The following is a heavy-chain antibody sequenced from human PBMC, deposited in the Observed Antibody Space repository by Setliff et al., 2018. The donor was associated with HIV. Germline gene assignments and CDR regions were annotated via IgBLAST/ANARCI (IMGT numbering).Heavy chain of an antibody. D-gene: IGHD3-10*02. V-gene: IGHV4-34*01. CDR1: GGSFTAYH. CDR2: INHSGGT. CDR3: ACHVRARWFDP. J-gene: IGHJ5*02. Sequence: SETLSLTCAVYGGSFTAYHWSWIRQPPGRGLEWIAEINHSGGTNHNPSLKSRVTIPVDTAKNQFSLILTSVTTADTAVYCCACHVRARWFDPWDQGTLVTFSS.